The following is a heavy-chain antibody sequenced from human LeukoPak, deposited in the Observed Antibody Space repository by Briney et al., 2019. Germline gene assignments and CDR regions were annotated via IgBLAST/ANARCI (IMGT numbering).Heavy chain of an antibody. CDR1: GFTFSSYA. V-gene: IGHV3-30-3*01. D-gene: IGHD3-10*01. J-gene: IGHJ5*02. CDR3: ARDPSPYAGPYGSGGGWFDP. Sequence: PGGSLRLPCAASGFTFSSYAMHWVRQAPGKGLEWVAVISYDGSNKYYADSVKGRFTISRNNSKNTLYLQMNSLRAEDTAVYYCARDPSPYAGPYGSGGGWFDPWGQGTLVTVSS. CDR2: ISYDGSNK.